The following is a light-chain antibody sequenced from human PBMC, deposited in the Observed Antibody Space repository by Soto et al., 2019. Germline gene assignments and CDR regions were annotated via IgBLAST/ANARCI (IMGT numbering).Light chain of an antibody. Sequence: EVVMTQSPGTLSVSPGERATLSCRASQIVSTNVAWYHQKSGQAPRLLIYGASTRATGIPARFSGSGSGTEFTLTISSLQSEDFAVYYCQQYNNWPPWTFGQGTKVEI. CDR2: GAS. J-gene: IGKJ1*01. V-gene: IGKV3-15*01. CDR1: QIVSTN. CDR3: QQYNNWPPWT.